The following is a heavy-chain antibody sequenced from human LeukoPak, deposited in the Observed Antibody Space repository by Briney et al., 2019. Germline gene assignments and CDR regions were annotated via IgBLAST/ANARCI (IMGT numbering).Heavy chain of an antibody. CDR2: INPSGGST. CDR3: AREECSSTSCPQTIDY. Sequence: ASVKVSCKASGYTFTSYYMHWVRQAPGQGLEWMGIINPSGGSTSYAQKFQGRVTMTRETSTSRVYMELSSLRSEDTAVYYCAREECSSTSCPQTIDYWGQGTLVTVSS. D-gene: IGHD2-2*01. J-gene: IGHJ4*02. CDR1: GYTFTSYY. V-gene: IGHV1-46*03.